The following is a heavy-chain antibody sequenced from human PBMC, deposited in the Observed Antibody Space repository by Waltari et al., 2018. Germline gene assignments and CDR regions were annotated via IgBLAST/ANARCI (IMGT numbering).Heavy chain of an antibody. CDR3: ARDFSYGSVDY. Sequence: QVQLVQSGAEVKKPGASVNVACKASGYSFSDSFIHWVRQAPGQGLEFMVGIDPDAGGTNYPQRFQGRVAMTSDASISTVYMELSGLRSDDTAVYYCARDFSYGSVDYWGQGTLVTVSS. V-gene: IGHV1-2*02. CDR2: IDPDAGGT. J-gene: IGHJ4*02. CDR1: GYSFSDSF. D-gene: IGHD5-18*01.